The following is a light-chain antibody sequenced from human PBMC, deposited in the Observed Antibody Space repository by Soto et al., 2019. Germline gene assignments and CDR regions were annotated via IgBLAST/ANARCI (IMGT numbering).Light chain of an antibody. CDR3: ASWDDSLSGVV. CDR1: TSNLGSNF. V-gene: IGLV1-47*01. CDR2: RNR. Sequence: QSVLTQPPSASGTPGQTVTISCSGSTSNLGSNFIYWYQQLPGAAPKLLNSRNRQRPSGVPDRFSGSKSGTSGSLVISGLRSEDEADYHCASWDDSLSGVVFGGGTKLTVL. J-gene: IGLJ3*02.